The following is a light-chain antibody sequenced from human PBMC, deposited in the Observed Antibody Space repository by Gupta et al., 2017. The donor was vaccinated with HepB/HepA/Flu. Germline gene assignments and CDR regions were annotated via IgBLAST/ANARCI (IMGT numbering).Light chain of an antibody. V-gene: IGKV3-11*01. CDR1: QSVSSY. CDR2: DAS. J-gene: IGKJ4*01. Sequence: EIVLTQSPATLSLSPGERATLSCRASQSVSSYLAWYQQKPGQAPRLLIYDASNRATGIPARFSGSGYGTDFTLTSSSRETEDFAVYYWQQRSTLPTFGGGTKVEIK. CDR3: QQRSTLPT.